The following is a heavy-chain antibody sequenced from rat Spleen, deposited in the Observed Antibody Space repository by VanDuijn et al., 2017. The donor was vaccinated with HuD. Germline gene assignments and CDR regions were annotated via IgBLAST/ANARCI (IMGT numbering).Heavy chain of an antibody. D-gene: IGHD1-1*01. CDR2: ISADGSRT. CDR3: TRLYYSNWFAY. Sequence: VQLVESDGGLVQPGRSLELSCTASGFIFSDFYMAWVRQAPTKGLEWLATISADGSRTYYRDSVKGRFTISRNNAKGTLYLQMDSLRSEDTATYYCTRLYYSNWFAYWGQGTLVTVSS. V-gene: IGHV5-29*01. J-gene: IGHJ3*01. CDR1: GFIFSDFY.